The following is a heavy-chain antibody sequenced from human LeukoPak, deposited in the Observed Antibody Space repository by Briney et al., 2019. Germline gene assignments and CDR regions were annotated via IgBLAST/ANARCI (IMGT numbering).Heavy chain of an antibody. CDR3: AKSLNWNFES. J-gene: IGHJ4*02. CDR2: FGGNGGNT. Sequence: HSGGSLRLSCAASGFTFSSYAMNWVRQAPGKGLEWVSSFGGNGGNTYYADSVRGRFTISRDNSKNTLYLQMNSLRAEDTAIYFCAKSLNWNFESWGRGTLVTVSS. CDR1: GFTFSSYA. D-gene: IGHD1-1*01. V-gene: IGHV3-23*01.